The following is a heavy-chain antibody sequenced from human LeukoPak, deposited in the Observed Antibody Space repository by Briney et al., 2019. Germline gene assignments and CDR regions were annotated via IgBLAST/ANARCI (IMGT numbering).Heavy chain of an antibody. V-gene: IGHV4-61*02. CDR3: ARPVEMATILNFDY. J-gene: IGHJ4*02. CDR1: GGSISSGSYY. CDR2: IYTSGST. Sequence: SQTLSLTCTVSGGSISSGSYYWSWIRQPAGKGLEWIGRIYTSGSTNYNPSLKSRVTISVDTSKNQFSLKLSSVTAADTAVYYCARPVEMATILNFDYWGQGTLVTVSS. D-gene: IGHD5-24*01.